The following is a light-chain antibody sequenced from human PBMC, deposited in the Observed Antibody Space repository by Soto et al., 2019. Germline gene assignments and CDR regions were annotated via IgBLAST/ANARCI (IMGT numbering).Light chain of an antibody. J-gene: IGLJ2*01. V-gene: IGLV2-14*01. CDR3: SSYTSSSTLVV. CDR2: EVS. Sequence: QSALTQPASVSGSPGQSSTISCTGTSSDVGGYNYVSWYQQHPGKAPKLMIYEVSTRPSGVSNRFSGSKSGNTASLTISGLQAEDEADYYCSSYTSSSTLVVFGGGTKLTVL. CDR1: SSDVGGYNY.